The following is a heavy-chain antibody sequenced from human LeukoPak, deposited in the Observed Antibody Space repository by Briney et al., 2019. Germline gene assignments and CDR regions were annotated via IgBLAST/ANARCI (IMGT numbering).Heavy chain of an antibody. CDR1: GFTFSNYA. Sequence: PGGSLRLSCAASGFTFSNYAMTWVRQAPGKGLEWVSAISGSGDKTYYGDSVKGRFTISRDNSKNTLYLQMNSLRAEDTAVYYCAKGNYYYYMTSGAKGPRSPSP. CDR2: ISGSGDKT. J-gene: IGHJ6*03. CDR3: AKGNYYYYMTS. V-gene: IGHV3-23*01.